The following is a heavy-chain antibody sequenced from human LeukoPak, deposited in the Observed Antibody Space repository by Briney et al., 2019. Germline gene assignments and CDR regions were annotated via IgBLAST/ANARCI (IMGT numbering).Heavy chain of an antibody. CDR3: LRSRDGYNLLDY. CDR2: IYYSRST. CDR1: GGSISSSGYY. Sequence: KPSETLSLTCTVSGGSISSSGYYWGWVRQPPGKGLEWIASIYYSRSTSYNPSLRSRVTISVDTSKNQFSLKLSSVTAADTALYYCLRSRDGYNLLDYWGQGTLVTVSS. J-gene: IGHJ4*02. D-gene: IGHD5-24*01. V-gene: IGHV4-39*01.